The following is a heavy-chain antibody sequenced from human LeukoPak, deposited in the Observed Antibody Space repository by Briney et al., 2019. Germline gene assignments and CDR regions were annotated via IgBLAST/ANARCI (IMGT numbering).Heavy chain of an antibody. D-gene: IGHD1-26*01. V-gene: IGHV3-30*18. J-gene: IGHJ6*02. CDR3: AKDMGPATTRPSVYYYYGMDV. Sequence: GGSLRLSCAASGFTFSSYGMHWVRQAPGKGLEWVAVISYDGSNKYHADSVKGRITISRDNSKNTLYLQMNSLRAEDTAVYYSAKDMGPATTRPSVYYYYGMDVWGQGTTVTVSS. CDR2: ISYDGSNK. CDR1: GFTFSSYG.